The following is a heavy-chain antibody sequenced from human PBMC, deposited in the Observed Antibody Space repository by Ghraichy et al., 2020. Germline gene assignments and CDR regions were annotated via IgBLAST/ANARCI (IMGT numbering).Heavy chain of an antibody. V-gene: IGHV1-18*01. CDR2: ISAYNGDT. D-gene: IGHD6-13*01. Sequence: ASVKVSCKASGYTFTSYGITWVRQAPGQGLEWMGWISAYNGDTHYAQKLQGRVTMTTDTSTSTAYMELRSLRSDDTAVYYCARVPYSRDFDYWGQGTLVTVSS. CDR1: GYTFTSYG. J-gene: IGHJ4*02. CDR3: ARVPYSRDFDY.